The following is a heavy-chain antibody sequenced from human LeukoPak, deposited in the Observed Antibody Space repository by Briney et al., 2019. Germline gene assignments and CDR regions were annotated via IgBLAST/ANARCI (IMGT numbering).Heavy chain of an antibody. V-gene: IGHV3-30*18. CDR3: AKNPDEGLVVVPAAPGFDI. CDR2: ISYDGSNK. CDR1: GVTFSSYG. Sequence: GGSLRLSCAASGVTFSSYGMHWVRQAPGKGLEWVAVISYDGSNKYYADSVKGRFTISRDNSKNMLYLQMNSLRAEDTAVYYCAKNPDEGLVVVPAAPGFDIWGQGTMVTVSS. D-gene: IGHD2-2*01. J-gene: IGHJ3*02.